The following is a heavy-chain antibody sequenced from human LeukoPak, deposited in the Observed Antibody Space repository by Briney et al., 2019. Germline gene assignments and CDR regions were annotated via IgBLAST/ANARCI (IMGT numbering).Heavy chain of an antibody. D-gene: IGHD3-22*01. V-gene: IGHV5-51*01. CDR3: ARPNITSYYDSRGSDAFDV. CDR2: IYPGDSDT. CDR1: GYIFSTYW. J-gene: IGHJ3*01. Sequence: GESLQISCKGSGYIFSTYWIAWVRQVPGKGLEWMGIIYPGDSDTRYSPSFQGQVTFSADKSVSTAYLHWSSLKASDTAIYYCARPNITSYYDSRGSDAFDVWGQGTMVTVSS.